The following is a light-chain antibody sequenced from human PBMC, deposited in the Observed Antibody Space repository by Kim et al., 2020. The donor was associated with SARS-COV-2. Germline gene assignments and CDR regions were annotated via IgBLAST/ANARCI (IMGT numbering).Light chain of an antibody. CDR1: NY. V-gene: IGLV1-51*01. CDR2: ENN. J-gene: IGLJ2*01. CDR3: ATSDSSLRAGL. Sequence: NYVFWYQHLPGTAPKLLICENNKRPSGIPDRFSGSKSGTSATLDITGLQAGDEGDYYCATSDSSLRAGLFGGGTKVTVL.